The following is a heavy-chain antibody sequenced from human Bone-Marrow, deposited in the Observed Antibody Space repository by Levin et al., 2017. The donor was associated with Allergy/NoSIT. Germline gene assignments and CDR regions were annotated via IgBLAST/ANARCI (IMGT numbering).Heavy chain of an antibody. CDR3: ARADYLWGSYRFDL. V-gene: IGHV1-46*01. Sequence: ASVKVSCTASGDTFSNSYIHWVRQAPGQGPEWLGLISPSGESTSYAHKFQDKVTMTRDTSTNTVHLELTSLRSEDTAIYYCARADYLWGSYRFDLWGPGTLVTVSS. CDR2: ISPSGEST. J-gene: IGHJ4*02. CDR1: GDTFSNSY. D-gene: IGHD3-16*02.